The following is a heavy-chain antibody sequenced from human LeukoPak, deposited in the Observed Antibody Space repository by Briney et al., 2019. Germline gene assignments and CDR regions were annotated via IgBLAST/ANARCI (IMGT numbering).Heavy chain of an antibody. CDR2: IYPDDSDT. V-gene: IGHV5-51*01. D-gene: IGHD3-10*01. CDR1: GYSFTSQW. CDR3: ARRDRGLGVSLDY. J-gene: IGHJ4*02. Sequence: KRGESLKISCKASGYSFTSQWIAWVRQMPGKGLEWMGIIYPDDSDTRYSPSSQGQVTISADKSITTAYLQWSSLQAADTAMYYCARRDRGLGVSLDYWGQGTLVTVSS.